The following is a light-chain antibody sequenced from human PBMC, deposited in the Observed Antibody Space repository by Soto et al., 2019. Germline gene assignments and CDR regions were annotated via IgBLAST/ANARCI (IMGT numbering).Light chain of an antibody. Sequence: EIVMTQSPATLSVSPGERATLSCRASQSVRSNLAWYQQKPGQAPRLLIYGSSTRATGIPARFSGSGSGTEFTLTISSLQSEDFAVYYCQQYNEWPQITFGQGTR. V-gene: IGKV3-15*01. CDR2: GSS. J-gene: IGKJ5*01. CDR3: QQYNEWPQIT. CDR1: QSVRSN.